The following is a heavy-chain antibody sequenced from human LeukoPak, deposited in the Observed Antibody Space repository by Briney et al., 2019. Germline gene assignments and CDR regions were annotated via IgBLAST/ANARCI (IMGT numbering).Heavy chain of an antibody. CDR2: IYYSGST. CDR3: ARTVPGSYYKNGMDV. Sequence: SETLSLTCTVSGGSISSSSYYWGWIRQPPGKGLEWIGSIYYSGSTYYNPSLKSRVTISVDTSKSQFSLKLSSVTAADTAVYYCARTVPGSYYKNGMDVWGQGTTVTVS. D-gene: IGHD3-10*01. J-gene: IGHJ6*02. CDR1: GGSISSSSYY. V-gene: IGHV4-39*01.